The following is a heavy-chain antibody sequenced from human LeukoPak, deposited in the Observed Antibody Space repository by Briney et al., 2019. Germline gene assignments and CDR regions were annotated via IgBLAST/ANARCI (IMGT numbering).Heavy chain of an antibody. D-gene: IGHD5-18*01. Sequence: GEPLKISCQGSGYRFNAYWIAWVRQMPGKGLEWMGIIYPGDSDTRYSPSFQGQVTISADKSISTAYLQWSSLKASDTAMYYCARGHRYGDYWGQGTLVTVSS. CDR3: ARGHRYGDY. J-gene: IGHJ4*02. CDR1: GYRFNAYW. CDR2: IYPGDSDT. V-gene: IGHV5-51*01.